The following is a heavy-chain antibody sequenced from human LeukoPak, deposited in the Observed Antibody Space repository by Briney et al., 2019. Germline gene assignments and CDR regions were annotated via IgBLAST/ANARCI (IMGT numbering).Heavy chain of an antibody. CDR2: INHRGST. Sequence: PSETLSLTCTVSGYSISSGYYWSWIRQPPGKGLEWIGEINHRGSTNYNPSLKSRVTISVDTSKNQFSLKLSSVTAADTAVYYCARDLWYSSSFPDYWGQGTLVTVSS. CDR1: GYSISSGYY. V-gene: IGHV4-38-2*02. D-gene: IGHD6-13*01. CDR3: ARDLWYSSSFPDY. J-gene: IGHJ4*02.